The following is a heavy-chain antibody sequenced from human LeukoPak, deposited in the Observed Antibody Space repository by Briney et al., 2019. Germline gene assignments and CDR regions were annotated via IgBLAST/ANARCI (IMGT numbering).Heavy chain of an antibody. J-gene: IGHJ4*02. Sequence: GGSLRLSCAASGFTFSSYGMHWVRQAPGKGLEWVAVIWYDGSNKYYADSVKGRFTISRDNSKNTLYLQMNSLRAEDTAVYYCARGDYYGSGSYYLIDYWGQGTLVTVSS. CDR3: ARGDYYGSGSYYLIDY. CDR2: IWYDGSNK. V-gene: IGHV3-33*01. D-gene: IGHD3-10*01. CDR1: GFTFSSYG.